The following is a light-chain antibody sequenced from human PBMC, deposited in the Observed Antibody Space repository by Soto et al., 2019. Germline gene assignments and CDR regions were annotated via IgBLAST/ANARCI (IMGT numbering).Light chain of an antibody. CDR3: QQSYSPPPIT. Sequence: DLQMTQSPSNLSASVGNTVTVTYRTSQSVSGWLAWYQKKPGKAPQLLIYAASTLQRGVPSRFSGSGSGTDFTLTIGSLQPEDSATYYCQQSYSPPPITLGQGTRLEI. CDR1: QSVSGW. V-gene: IGKV1-39*01. J-gene: IGKJ5*01. CDR2: AAS.